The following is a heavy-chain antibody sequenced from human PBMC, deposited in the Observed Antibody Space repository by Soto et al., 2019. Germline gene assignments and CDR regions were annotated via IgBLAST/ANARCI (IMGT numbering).Heavy chain of an antibody. Sequence: GGSLRLSCAASRFTFSDYSMNWVRQAPGKGLEWVSYISGGGETIYYADSVRGRSTISRDNAKNSLFLQMNGLREEDTAVYYCARESPSSQWLPTRYFDYWGQGTLVTVSS. D-gene: IGHD6-19*01. CDR2: ISGGGETI. J-gene: IGHJ4*02. V-gene: IGHV3-48*02. CDR3: ARESPSSQWLPTRYFDY. CDR1: RFTFSDYS.